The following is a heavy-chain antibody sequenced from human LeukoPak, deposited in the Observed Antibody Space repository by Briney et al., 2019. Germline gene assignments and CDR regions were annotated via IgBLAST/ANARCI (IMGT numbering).Heavy chain of an antibody. V-gene: IGHV3-23*01. D-gene: IGHD2-21*02. CDR1: GFTFSSYA. CDR2: ISGSGGST. J-gene: IGHJ4*02. Sequence: GGSLRLSCAASGFTFSSYAMSWVRQAPGKGLEWVSAISGSGGSTYYADSVKGRFTISRDNSKNTLYLQMNSLRAEDTAVYYCAKDRTYGLYCGGDCYSPYYFDYWGQGTLVTVSS. CDR3: AKDRTYGLYCGGDCYSPYYFDY.